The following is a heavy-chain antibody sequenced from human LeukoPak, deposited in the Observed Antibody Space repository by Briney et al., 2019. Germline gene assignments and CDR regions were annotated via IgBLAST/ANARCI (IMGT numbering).Heavy chain of an antibody. D-gene: IGHD5-18*01. CDR2: INPNSGGT. V-gene: IGHV1-2*02. CDR3: ARADHVDTAMVGDY. J-gene: IGHJ4*02. CDR1: GYTFTGYY. Sequence: ASVKVSCKASGYTFTGYYMHWVRQAPGQGLEWMGWINPNSGGTNYAQKFQGRVTMTRDTSISTAYMELSRLRSDDTAVYYCARADHVDTAMVGDYWGQGTLVTVSS.